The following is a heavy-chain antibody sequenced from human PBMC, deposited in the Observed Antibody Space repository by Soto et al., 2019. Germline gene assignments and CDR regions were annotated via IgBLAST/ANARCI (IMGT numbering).Heavy chain of an antibody. CDR2: IYPGDSDT. CDR1: GYSFTSYW. V-gene: IGHV5-51*01. D-gene: IGHD3-9*01. CDR3: ARSDILTGYSYGMDV. Sequence: GESLKISCEGFGYSFTSYWIGWVRQMPGKGLEWMGIIYPGDSDTRYSPSFQGQVTISADKSISTAYLQWSSLKASDTAMYYCARSDILTGYSYGMDVWGQGTTLTVSS. J-gene: IGHJ6*02.